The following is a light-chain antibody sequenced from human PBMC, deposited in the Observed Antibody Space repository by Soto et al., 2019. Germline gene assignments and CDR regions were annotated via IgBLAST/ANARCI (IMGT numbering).Light chain of an antibody. J-gene: IGLJ1*01. Sequence: QSVLTQPASVSGSPGQSITISCTGTSSDVGAYTFVSWYQQHPDKVPKLMIFDISSRPSGVSDRFSGSKSGNTASLTISGLQPEDEADYYCSSYTSSSTHVFGSGTKLTVL. CDR2: DIS. CDR1: SSDVGAYTF. V-gene: IGLV2-14*03. CDR3: SSYTSSSTHV.